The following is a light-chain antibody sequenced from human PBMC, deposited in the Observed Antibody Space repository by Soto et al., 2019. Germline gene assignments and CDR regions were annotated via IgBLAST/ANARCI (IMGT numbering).Light chain of an antibody. CDR1: QSVSSN. J-gene: IGKJ2*01. Sequence: EIVMTQSPATLSVSPGERAALSCRASQSVSSNFAWYQQKPGQAPRLLIYGASTRATGIPARFSGSGSGTELTLTISSLQSEDFAVYYCQQYNNWRYTFGQGTKLEI. CDR2: GAS. CDR3: QQYNNWRYT. V-gene: IGKV3-15*01.